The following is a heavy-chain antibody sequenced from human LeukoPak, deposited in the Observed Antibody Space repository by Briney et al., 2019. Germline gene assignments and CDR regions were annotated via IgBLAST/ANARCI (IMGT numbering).Heavy chain of an antibody. D-gene: IGHD6-13*01. J-gene: IGHJ4*02. Sequence: SETLSLTCTVSGGSISSGDYYWSWIRQPPGKGPEWIGYIYYSGSTYYNPSLKSRVTISVDTSKNQFSLKLSSVTAADTAVYYCARRVAAATFDYWGQGTLVTVSS. CDR2: IYYSGST. CDR1: GGSISSGDYY. V-gene: IGHV4-30-4*02. CDR3: ARRVAAATFDY.